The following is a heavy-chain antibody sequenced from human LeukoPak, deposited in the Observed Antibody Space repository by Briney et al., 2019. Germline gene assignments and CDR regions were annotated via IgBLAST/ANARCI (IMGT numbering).Heavy chain of an antibody. CDR1: GFTFRTYG. Sequence: GGSLRLSCAAPGFTFRTYGMHWVRQAPGKGLEWVAVIWYDGSDKYHADSVKGRFTISRDNSKNMLYLQMNSLRAEDTAVYYCASSSGWYLSSDYWGQGTLVTVSS. CDR2: IWYDGSDK. D-gene: IGHD6-19*01. CDR3: ASSSGWYLSSDY. V-gene: IGHV3-33*01. J-gene: IGHJ4*02.